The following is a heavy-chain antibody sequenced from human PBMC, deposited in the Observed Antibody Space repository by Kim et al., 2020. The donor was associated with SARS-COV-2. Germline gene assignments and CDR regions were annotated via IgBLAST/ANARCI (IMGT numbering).Heavy chain of an antibody. V-gene: IGHV3-15*01. Sequence: GGSLRLSCAASGFTFSNAWMSWVRQAPGKGLEWVGRIKSKTDGGTTDYAAPVKGRFTISRDDSKNTLYLQMNSLKTEDTAVYYCTTDPVGLKWELPSSYWGQGTLVTVSS. CDR2: IKSKTDGGTT. D-gene: IGHD1-26*01. J-gene: IGHJ4*02. CDR3: TTDPVGLKWELPSSY. CDR1: GFTFSNAW.